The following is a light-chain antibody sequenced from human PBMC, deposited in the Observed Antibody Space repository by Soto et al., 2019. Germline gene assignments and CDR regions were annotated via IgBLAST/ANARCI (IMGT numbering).Light chain of an antibody. CDR1: QSVSSY. V-gene: IGKV3-11*01. CDR2: DAS. J-gene: IGKJ1*01. Sequence: EIVLTQSPATLSLSPGERATLSCRASQSVSSYLAWYQHKPGQAPRLFIYDASKRAPGIPARFSGSGSGTDFTLTISSLEPEDFAVYYCQVRDVWPSFGQGT. CDR3: QVRDVWPS.